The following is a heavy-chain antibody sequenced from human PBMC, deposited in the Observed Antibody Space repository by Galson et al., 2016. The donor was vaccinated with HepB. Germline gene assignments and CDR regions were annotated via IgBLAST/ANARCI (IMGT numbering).Heavy chain of an antibody. CDR1: GFNFNIFA. Sequence: SLRLSCAASGFNFNIFAMHWVRQAPGKGLEWVAVIWYDGYYKYYGDSVKGRFTISRDNSENTLYLQMDSLTTEDTAVYYCARTPKLSSQGHYLDYWDQGKQITVSS. CDR2: IWYDGYYK. V-gene: IGHV3-33*01. CDR3: ARTPKLSSQGHYLDY. J-gene: IGHJ4*02. D-gene: IGHD1-1*01.